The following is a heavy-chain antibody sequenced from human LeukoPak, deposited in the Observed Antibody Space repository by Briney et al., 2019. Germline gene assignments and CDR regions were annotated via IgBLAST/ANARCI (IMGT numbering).Heavy chain of an antibody. V-gene: IGHV3-66*01. CDR3: ARWSYDY. J-gene: IGHJ4*02. CDR1: GFTVSSNY. Sequence: GGSLRLSCAASGFTVSSNYMSWVRQAPGKGPEWVSVIYSGGSAYYADSVKGRFTISRDNSKNTLYLQMNSLRAEDTAVYYCARWSYDYWGQGTLVTVSS. CDR2: IYSGGSA.